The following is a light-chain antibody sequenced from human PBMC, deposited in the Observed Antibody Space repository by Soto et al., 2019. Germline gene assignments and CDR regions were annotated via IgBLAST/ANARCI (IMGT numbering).Light chain of an antibody. J-gene: IGLJ2*01. V-gene: IGLV2-14*01. CDR1: SSDAGNYNY. CDR2: DVS. CDR3: SSYTSNRIPI. Sequence: QSALTQPASVSGSPGQSISISCTGTSSDAGNYNYVSWYQQHPGKAPKLMIYDVSNRPSGVSSHFSGSKSGNTASLTISGLQAEDEADYYCSSYTSNRIPIFGGGTKLTVL.